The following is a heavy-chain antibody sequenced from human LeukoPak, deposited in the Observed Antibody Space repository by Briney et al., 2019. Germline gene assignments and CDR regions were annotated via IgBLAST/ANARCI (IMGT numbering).Heavy chain of an antibody. Sequence: PSETLSLTCRISGASISDDYWTWIRQPPGKGLEWIGYIYYGGQTNYNPSLKRRVTISHGTSTTEFSLKLASVTAADTAIYYCARRMTVSATNWFDPWGQGTLVTVSS. J-gene: IGHJ5*02. D-gene: IGHD5/OR15-5a*01. CDR1: GASISDDY. CDR3: ARRMTVSATNWFDP. V-gene: IGHV4-59*01. CDR2: IYYGGQT.